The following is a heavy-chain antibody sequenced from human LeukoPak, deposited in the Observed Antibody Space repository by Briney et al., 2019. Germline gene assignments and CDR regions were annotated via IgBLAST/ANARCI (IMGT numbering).Heavy chain of an antibody. CDR1: GGSFSGYY. J-gene: IGHJ3*02. CDR2: IYTSGST. Sequence: PSETLSLTCAVYGGSFSGYYWSWIRQPARKGLEWIGRIYTSGSTNYNPSLKSRVIMSVDTSKNQFSLKLSSVTAADTAVYYCARDRHLGQLTPFDIWGQGTMVTVSS. CDR3: ARDRHLGQLTPFDI. D-gene: IGHD5-18*01. V-gene: IGHV4-4*07.